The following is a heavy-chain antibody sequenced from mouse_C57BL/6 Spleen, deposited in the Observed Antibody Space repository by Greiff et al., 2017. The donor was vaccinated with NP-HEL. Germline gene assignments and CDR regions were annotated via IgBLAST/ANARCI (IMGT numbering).Heavy chain of an antibody. Sequence: VQLKESGGGLVQPGGSMKLSCVASGFTFSNYWMNWVRQSPEKGLEWVAKIRLKSDNYATNYAVYVKGRFTNSRDDAKSSVYLQMINLRAQDTGIYYCTGHVYYYEGYWGQGTTLTVSS. CDR1: GFTFSNYW. CDR3: TGHVYYYEGY. D-gene: IGHD1-1*01. CDR2: IRLKSDNYAT. J-gene: IGHJ2*01. V-gene: IGHV6-3*01.